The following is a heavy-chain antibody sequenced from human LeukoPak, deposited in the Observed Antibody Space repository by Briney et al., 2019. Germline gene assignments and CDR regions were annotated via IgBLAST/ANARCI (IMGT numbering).Heavy chain of an antibody. CDR1: GGSISSGGYY. CDR2: LDSSGST. J-gene: IGHJ6*03. Sequence: PSETLSLTCTVSGGSISSGGYYWSWIRQTPGKGLEWIGNLDSSGSTYYNPSLKSRVTISVGTSKNQFSLNLRSVTAADTAIYFCSRSHDYGGLYFYYYMDVWGKGTTVTVSS. CDR3: SRSHDYGGLYFYYYMDV. V-gene: IGHV4-39*01. D-gene: IGHD4-23*01.